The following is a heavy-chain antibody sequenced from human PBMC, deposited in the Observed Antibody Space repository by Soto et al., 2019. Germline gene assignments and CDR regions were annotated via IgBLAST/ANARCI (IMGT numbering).Heavy chain of an antibody. CDR1: GYTFTGYH. CDR3: ARGDSTDCSNGVCSFFYNHDMDV. J-gene: IGHJ6*02. CDR2: INPKSGGT. Sequence: ASVKVSCKASGYTFTGYHIHWVRQAPGQGLEWLGRINPKSGGTSTAQKFQGWVTMTTDTSISTASMELTRLTSDDTAIYYCARGDSTDCSNGVCSFFYNHDMDVWGQGPTVTVSS. D-gene: IGHD2-8*01. V-gene: IGHV1-2*04.